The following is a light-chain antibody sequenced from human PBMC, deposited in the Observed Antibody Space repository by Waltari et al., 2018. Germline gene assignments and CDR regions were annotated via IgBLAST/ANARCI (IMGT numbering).Light chain of an antibody. CDR1: NLGDKY. CDR2: QDT. CDR3: QAWDSSTGV. J-gene: IGLJ2*01. Sequence: SYELTQPPSVSVSPGQTASITCSGANLGDKYAYWYQQKPGQSPVLVIYQDTKRPSGIPERFSGSNSGNTATLTISGTQAVDDADYYCQAWDSSTGVFGGGTKLTVL. V-gene: IGLV3-1*01.